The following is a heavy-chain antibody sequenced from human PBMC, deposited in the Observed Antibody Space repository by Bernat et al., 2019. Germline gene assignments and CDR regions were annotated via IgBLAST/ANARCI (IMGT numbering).Heavy chain of an antibody. CDR3: ARDGEYSSGYYVY. Sequence: EVQLVESGGGLVKPGGSLRLSCAASGFTFSNAWMSWVRQAPGKGLEWVGRIKSKTDGGTTDYAAPVKGRFTISRDDSKNTLYLQMNSLRAEDTAVYYCARDGEYSSGYYVYWGQGTLVTVSS. V-gene: IGHV3-15*01. D-gene: IGHD3-22*01. CDR1: GFTFSNAW. CDR2: IKSKTDGGTT. J-gene: IGHJ4*02.